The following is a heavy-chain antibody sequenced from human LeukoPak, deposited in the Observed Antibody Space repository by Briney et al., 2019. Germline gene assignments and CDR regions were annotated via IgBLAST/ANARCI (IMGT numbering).Heavy chain of an antibody. D-gene: IGHD5-24*01. CDR3: ARDYKYAFDN. CDR1: GFTFSDYS. CDR2: IGIDSGNA. V-gene: IGHV3-48*01. J-gene: IGHJ4*02. Sequence: GGSLRLSCAASGFTFSDYSMNWVRQAPGKGLEWISYIGIDSGNANYADSVKGRFTISGDKAKNSLYLQMNSLRVEDTAVYYCARDYKYAFDNWGQGTLVTVSS.